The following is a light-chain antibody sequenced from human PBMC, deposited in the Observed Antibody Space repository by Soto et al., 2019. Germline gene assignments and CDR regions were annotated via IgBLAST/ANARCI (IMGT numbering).Light chain of an antibody. Sequence: EIVLTQSACTLTLSPGERATLSCRASQSVSSYLAWYQQKPGQAPRLLIYDASNRATGIPARFSGSGSGTDFTLTISSLEPEDFAVYYCQQRSNWPPWTFGQGTKVDIK. V-gene: IGKV3-11*01. J-gene: IGKJ1*01. CDR3: QQRSNWPPWT. CDR1: QSVSSY. CDR2: DAS.